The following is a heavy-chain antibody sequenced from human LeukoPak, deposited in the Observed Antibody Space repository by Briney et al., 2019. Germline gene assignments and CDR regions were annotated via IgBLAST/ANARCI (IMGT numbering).Heavy chain of an antibody. J-gene: IGHJ4*02. CDR3: TLGTGGY. CDR1: TFSGSA. Sequence: PGGSLRLSCAVTFSGSALHWVRQASGKGLEWVGRIRSKANNYATAYAASVNGRFTISRDDSKNTAYLQMSSLKTEDTAVYYCTLGTGGYWGQGTLVTVSS. D-gene: IGHD7-27*01. CDR2: IRSKANNYAT. V-gene: IGHV3-73*01.